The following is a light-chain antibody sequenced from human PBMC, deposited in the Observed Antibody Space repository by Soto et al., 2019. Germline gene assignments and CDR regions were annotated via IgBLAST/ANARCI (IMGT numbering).Light chain of an antibody. CDR3: QPYQTRWT. V-gene: IGKV3-15*01. CDR2: GAS. J-gene: IGKJ1*01. CDR1: QSVSSR. Sequence: EIVMTQSPATLSVSPGERVTLSCRASQSVSSRLAWYQQKPGQAPRLLIYGASTRATGIPARFSGSGSGTKLPLTNSRAQSEEVAVSYCQPYQTRWTFGQGSKVKI.